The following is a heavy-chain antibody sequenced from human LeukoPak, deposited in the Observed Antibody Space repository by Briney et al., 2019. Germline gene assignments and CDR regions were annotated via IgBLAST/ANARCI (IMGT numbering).Heavy chain of an antibody. CDR1: GFTFSSYA. J-gene: IGHJ3*02. Sequence: GGSLTLSCAASGFTFSSYAMSWVRQAPDKGLEWVAFIRYDGSRKYYADSVKGRFTISRDNSKNTLYLQMNSLRAEDAAMYYCAKVSLNMVNDAFDIWGQGTMVSVSS. V-gene: IGHV3-30*02. CDR3: AKVSLNMVNDAFDI. D-gene: IGHD4/OR15-4a*01. CDR2: IRYDGSRK.